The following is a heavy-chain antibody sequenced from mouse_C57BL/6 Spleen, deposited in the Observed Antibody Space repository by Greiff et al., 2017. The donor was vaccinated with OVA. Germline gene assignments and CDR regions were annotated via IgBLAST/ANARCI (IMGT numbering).Heavy chain of an antibody. CDR1: GYAFSSSW. D-gene: IGHD1-1*01. CDR3: AVYYYGTPFAY. V-gene: IGHV1-82*01. Sequence: QVQLQQSGPELVKPGASVKISCKASGYAFSSSWMNWVKQRPGKGLEWIGRIYPGDGDTNYNGKFKGKATLTADKSSSTAYMQLSSLTSEDSAVYFCAVYYYGTPFAYWGQGTLVTVSA. J-gene: IGHJ3*01. CDR2: IYPGDGDT.